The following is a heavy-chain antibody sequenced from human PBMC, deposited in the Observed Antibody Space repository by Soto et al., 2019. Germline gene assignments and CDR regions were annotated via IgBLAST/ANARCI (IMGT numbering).Heavy chain of an antibody. D-gene: IGHD6-19*01. CDR3: ARGLITGSHYSGGWYYFDS. Sequence: QVQLQQSGAGLLKPSETLSLSCAVYGESFSGYIWTWIRQTPGKGLQWIGQINHSGSAYYNPSLTTRVPISVHTSNSQFSLELSSVTAADTAVYYCARGLITGSHYSGGWYYFDSWGQGTQVTVSS. CDR1: GESFSGYI. V-gene: IGHV4-34*01. CDR2: INHSGSA. J-gene: IGHJ4*02.